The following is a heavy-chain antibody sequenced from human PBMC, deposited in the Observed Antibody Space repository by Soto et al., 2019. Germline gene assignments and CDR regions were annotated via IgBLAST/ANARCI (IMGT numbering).Heavy chain of an antibody. CDR2: IWYDGSKK. CDR3: AREPTTVTNYYYYALDV. CDR1: GFTLSTYG. Sequence: GGSLRLSCAASGFTLSTYGMHWVRQAPGKGLEWVAVIWYDGSKKYYADSVKGRFTISRDNSKNTMSLQMNSLRAEDTAVYYCAREPTTVTNYYYYALDVWGQGTTVTVSS. J-gene: IGHJ6*02. D-gene: IGHD4-17*01. V-gene: IGHV3-33*01.